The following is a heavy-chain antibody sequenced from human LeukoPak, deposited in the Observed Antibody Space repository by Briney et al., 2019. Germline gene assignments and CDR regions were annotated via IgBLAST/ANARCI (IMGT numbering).Heavy chain of an antibody. J-gene: IGHJ4*02. CDR2: IIPILGIA. V-gene: IGHV1-69*04. Sequence: WASVKVSCKASGGTFSSYAISWVRQAPGQGLEWMGRIIPILGIANYAQKFQGRVTITADKSTSTAYMELSSLRSEDTAVYYCAAPRYYYDSSGYPSHFDYWGQGTLDTVSS. CDR3: AAPRYYYDSSGYPSHFDY. D-gene: IGHD3-22*01. CDR1: GGTFSSYA.